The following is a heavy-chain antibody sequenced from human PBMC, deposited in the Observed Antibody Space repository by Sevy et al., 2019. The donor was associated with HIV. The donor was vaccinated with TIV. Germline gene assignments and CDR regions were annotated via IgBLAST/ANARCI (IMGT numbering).Heavy chain of an antibody. D-gene: IGHD3-22*01. CDR3: EGGYYYDSSGYLGY. Sequence: GGSLRLSCAASGFTFSSYWMNWVRQAPGKGLEWVANIKQDGSEKYYVDSVKGRFTISRDNAKNSLYLQMNSLRAEDTAVYHCEGGYYYDSSGYLGYWGQGTLVTVSS. J-gene: IGHJ4*02. CDR2: IKQDGSEK. V-gene: IGHV3-7*01. CDR1: GFTFSSYW.